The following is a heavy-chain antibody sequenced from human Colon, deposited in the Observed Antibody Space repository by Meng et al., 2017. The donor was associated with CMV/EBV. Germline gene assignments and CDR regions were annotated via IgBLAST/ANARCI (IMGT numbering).Heavy chain of an antibody. CDR2: IYYSGST. D-gene: IGHD6-19*01. Sequence: QVQLQESGPGLVRPSPSLSLTCPVSGGSVSSGGYYCTWFRQHPGKGLEWFGHIYYSGSTFYNPSLKRRVIISIDTSKNQFSLNLRSVTAADTAVYYCARVSSGWDYFDYWGQGTLGTVS. V-gene: IGHV4-31*03. J-gene: IGHJ4*02. CDR3: ARVSSGWDYFDY. CDR1: GGSVSSGGYY.